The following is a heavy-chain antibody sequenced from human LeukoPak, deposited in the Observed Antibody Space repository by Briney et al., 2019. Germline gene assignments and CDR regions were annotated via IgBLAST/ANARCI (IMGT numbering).Heavy chain of an antibody. CDR1: GYTFTSYG. V-gene: IGHV1-18*03. Sequence: ASVKVSCKASGYTFTSYGISWVRQAPGQGLEWMGWISAYNGNTNYAQKLQGRVTMTTDTSTSTAYMELRSLRSDDMAVYYCAGARGHGYSYGSTAGFDYWGQGTLVTVSS. CDR2: ISAYNGNT. J-gene: IGHJ4*02. D-gene: IGHD5-18*01. CDR3: AGARGHGYSYGSTAGFDY.